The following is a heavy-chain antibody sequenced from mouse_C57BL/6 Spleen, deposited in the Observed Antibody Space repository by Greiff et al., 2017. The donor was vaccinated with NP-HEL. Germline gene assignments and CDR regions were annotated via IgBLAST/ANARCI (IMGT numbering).Heavy chain of an antibody. V-gene: IGHV1-20*01. CDR3: ARDENYGSTWYFDV. J-gene: IGHJ1*03. D-gene: IGHD1-1*01. CDR1: GYSFTGYF. Sequence: VQLQQSGPELVKPGDSVKISCKASGYSFTGYFMNWVMQSHGKSLEWIGRINPYNGDTFYNQKFKGKATLTVDKSSSTAHMELRSLTSEDSAVYYCARDENYGSTWYFDVWGTGTTVTVSS. CDR2: INPYNGDT.